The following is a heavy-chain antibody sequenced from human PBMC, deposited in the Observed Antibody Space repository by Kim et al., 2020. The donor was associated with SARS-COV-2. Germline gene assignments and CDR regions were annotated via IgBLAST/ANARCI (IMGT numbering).Heavy chain of an antibody. CDR3: ARDGSWLEGDY. CDR1: GYTFSSYY. V-gene: IGHV1-46*01. J-gene: IGHJ4*02. D-gene: IGHD3-22*01. Sequence: ASVKVSCKASGYTFSSYYMYWVRQAPGQGLEWMGIINPSGGSTSYAQKFQGRITMTRDTSTSTVYMELSSLRSEDTAVYYCARDGSWLEGDYWGQGTLVTVSS. CDR2: INPSGGST.